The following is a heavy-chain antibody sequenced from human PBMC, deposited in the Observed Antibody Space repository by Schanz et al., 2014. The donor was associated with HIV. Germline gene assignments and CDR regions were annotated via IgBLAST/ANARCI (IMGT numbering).Heavy chain of an antibody. J-gene: IGHJ5*02. D-gene: IGHD6-13*01. Sequence: QVRLVESGGGVVQPGRSLRLSCAASGFTFDNYGMHWVRQAPGKGLEWVALIWYDGSNKIYADSVKGRFTISRDNSKNTLYLQMNSLRPEDTAVYYCARGQPLVQRWFDPWGQGTLVTVSS. CDR2: IWYDGSNK. V-gene: IGHV3-33*08. CDR3: ARGQPLVQRWFDP. CDR1: GFTFDNYG.